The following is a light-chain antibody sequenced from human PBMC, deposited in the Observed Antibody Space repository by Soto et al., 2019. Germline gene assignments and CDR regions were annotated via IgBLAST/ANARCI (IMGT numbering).Light chain of an antibody. CDR1: QGISSY. Sequence: AIRMTQSPSSCSASTGGRGTITCRASQGISSYLAWYQQKPGKAPKLLIYAASTLQSGVPSRFSGSGSGTDFTLTISCLQSEDFATYYCQQYYSYPRKCGQGTTGDIK. CDR3: QQYYSYPRK. CDR2: AAS. V-gene: IGKV1-8*01. J-gene: IGKJ1*01.